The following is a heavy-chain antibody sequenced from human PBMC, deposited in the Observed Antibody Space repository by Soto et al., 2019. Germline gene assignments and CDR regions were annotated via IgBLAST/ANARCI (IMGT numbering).Heavy chain of an antibody. J-gene: IGHJ4*02. Sequence: ASVKVSCKASGYTFTSYYMHWVRQTPGQGLEWMGIINPSGGSTSYAQKFRGRVTMTRDTSTSTVYMELSSLRSEDTAVYYCARGTSHYDFWSGYPYYFDYWGQGTLVTVSS. CDR3: ARGTSHYDFWSGYPYYFDY. CDR1: GYTFTSYY. V-gene: IGHV1-46*03. CDR2: INPSGGST. D-gene: IGHD3-3*01.